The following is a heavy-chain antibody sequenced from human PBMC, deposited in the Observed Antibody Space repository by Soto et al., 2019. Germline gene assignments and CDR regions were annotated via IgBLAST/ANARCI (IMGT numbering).Heavy chain of an antibody. D-gene: IGHD3-22*01. CDR2: IIPIFGTA. J-gene: IGHJ5*02. V-gene: IGHV1-69*13. CDR3: ARDNDSSGYYSVGWFDP. Sequence: GASVKVSCKASGGTFSGYAISWVRQAPGQGLEWMGGIIPIFGTANYAQKFQGRVTITADESTSTAYMELSSLRSEDTAVYYCARDNDSSGYYSVGWFDPWGQGTLVTVSS. CDR1: GGTFSGYA.